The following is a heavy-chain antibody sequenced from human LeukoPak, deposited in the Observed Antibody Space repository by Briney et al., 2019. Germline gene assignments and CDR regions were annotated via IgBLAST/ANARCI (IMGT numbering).Heavy chain of an antibody. CDR1: GFTFSSYE. Sequence: PGGSLRLSCAAFGFTFSSYEMNWVRQAPGKGLEWVSYISSSGGTIYYADSVRGRFTISRDNAKKSLYLQMNSLRAEDTAVYYCARAKMATAGGVFDYWGQGTLVTVSS. CDR2: ISSSGGTI. V-gene: IGHV3-48*03. D-gene: IGHD5-24*01. J-gene: IGHJ4*02. CDR3: ARAKMATAGGVFDY.